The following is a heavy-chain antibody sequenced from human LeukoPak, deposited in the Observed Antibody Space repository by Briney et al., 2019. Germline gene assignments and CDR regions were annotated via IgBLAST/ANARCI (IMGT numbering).Heavy chain of an antibody. D-gene: IGHD4-17*01. Sequence: SETLSLTCAVSGGSLSSGGYYWRWIRQHPGTGLEWIGYIYYSGSTYYNPSLKSRVTISVDTSKNQFSLKLSSVTAADTAVYYCARARATVTPDAFDIWGQGTMVTVSS. CDR2: IYYSGST. V-gene: IGHV4-31*11. J-gene: IGHJ3*02. CDR3: ARARATVTPDAFDI. CDR1: GGSLSSGGYY.